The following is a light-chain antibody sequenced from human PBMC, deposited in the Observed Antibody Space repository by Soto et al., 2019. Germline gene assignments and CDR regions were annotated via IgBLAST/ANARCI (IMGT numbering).Light chain of an antibody. J-gene: IGKJ4*01. CDR3: QEYYNSVLT. V-gene: IGKV1-39*01. CDR1: QSMRNF. CDR2: AAS. Sequence: DIHMTQSTSSLARALADIYTSTCRASQSMRNFLHRVQHKPGNGPKLLISAASTLQIGVPSRFSGSESGTDFTLTISSLQPEDSASYYCQEYYNSVLTFGGGTKVDNK.